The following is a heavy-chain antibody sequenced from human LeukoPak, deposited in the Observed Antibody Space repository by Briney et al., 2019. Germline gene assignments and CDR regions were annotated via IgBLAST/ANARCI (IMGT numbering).Heavy chain of an antibody. V-gene: IGHV4-34*01. CDR1: GGSFSGYY. D-gene: IGHD2-15*01. CDR2: INHSGST. J-gene: IGHJ4*02. CDR3: ARGYCSGGSCRYSRARLDY. Sequence: PSETLSLNCAVYGGSFSGYYWSWIRQPPGKGLEWIGEINHSGSTNYNPSLKSRVTISVDTSKNQFSLKLSSVAAADTAVYYCARGYCSGGSCRYSRARLDYWGQGTLVTVSS.